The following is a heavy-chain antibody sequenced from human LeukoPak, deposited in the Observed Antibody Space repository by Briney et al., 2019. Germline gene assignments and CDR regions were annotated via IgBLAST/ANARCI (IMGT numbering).Heavy chain of an antibody. CDR2: ISYDGSNK. V-gene: IGHV3-30*04. CDR1: GFTFSSYA. J-gene: IGHJ4*02. D-gene: IGHD5-24*01. Sequence: GGSLRLSCAASGFTFSSYAMHWVRQAPGKGLEWVAVISYDGSNKYYADSVKGRFTISRDNSKNTLYLQMNSLRAEDTAVYYCAKSGYNRFDYWAREPWSPSPQ. CDR3: AKSGYNRFDY.